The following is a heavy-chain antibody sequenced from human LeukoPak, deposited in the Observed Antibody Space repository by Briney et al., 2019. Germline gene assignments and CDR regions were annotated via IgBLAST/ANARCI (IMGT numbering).Heavy chain of an antibody. J-gene: IGHJ4*02. CDR1: GFTFSSYW. V-gene: IGHV3-7*01. CDR3: ARIVAAVGTVD. D-gene: IGHD6-13*01. CDR2: MNQDGSEK. Sequence: GGSLRLSCAASGFTFSSYWMSWVRQAPGKGLEWVANMNQDGSEKYYADSVKGRFTISRDNAKKSLYLQMNSLRAEDTAVYYCARIVAAVGTVDWGQGTLVTVSS.